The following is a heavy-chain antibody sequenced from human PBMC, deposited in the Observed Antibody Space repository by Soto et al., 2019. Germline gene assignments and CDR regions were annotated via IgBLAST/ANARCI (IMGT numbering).Heavy chain of an antibody. Sequence: TSETLSLTCTVSGGSISSYYWSWIRQPPGKGLEWIGYIYYSGSTNYNPSLKSRVTISVDTSKNQFSLKLSSVTAADTAVYYCARDRGSSWYFDYWGQGTLVTVSS. CDR2: IYYSGST. V-gene: IGHV4-59*01. J-gene: IGHJ4*02. CDR1: GGSISSYY. D-gene: IGHD6-13*01. CDR3: ARDRGSSWYFDY.